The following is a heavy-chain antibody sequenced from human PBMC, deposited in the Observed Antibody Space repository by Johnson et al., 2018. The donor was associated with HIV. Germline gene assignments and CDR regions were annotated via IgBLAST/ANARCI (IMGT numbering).Heavy chain of an antibody. J-gene: IGHJ3*02. CDR3: AISGTGPDAFDI. Sequence: VLLVESGGGLVQPGGSLRLSCAASGFTVSSNYMSWVRQAPGKGLEWVSVIYSDSGTSGTNYADSVNGRFTISRDSSKNTLYLQMNSLRAEDTAVYYCAISGTGPDAFDIWGQGTMVTVSS. V-gene: IGHV3-66*01. CDR1: GFTVSSNY. CDR2: IYSDSGTSGT.